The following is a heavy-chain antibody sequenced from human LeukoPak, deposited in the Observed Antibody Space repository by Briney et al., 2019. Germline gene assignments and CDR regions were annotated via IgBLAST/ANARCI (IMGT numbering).Heavy chain of an antibody. CDR1: GFIFSNYA. Sequence: GGSLRLSCAASGFIFSNYAMRWVRQAPGEGLEWVSGISGSGDSTYYADSVKGRFTISRDNSKNPLYLQMNSLRAEDTAVYYCARRSGIAVAGAFDYWRQGTVATVRS. CDR3: ARRSGIAVAGAFDY. V-gene: IGHV3-23*01. CDR2: ISGSGDST. D-gene: IGHD6-19*01. J-gene: IGHJ4*02.